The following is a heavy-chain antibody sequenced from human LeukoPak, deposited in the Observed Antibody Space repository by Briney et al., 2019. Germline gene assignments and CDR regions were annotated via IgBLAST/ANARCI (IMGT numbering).Heavy chain of an antibody. Sequence: GGSLRLSCAASGFTFSSYGMHWVRQAPGKGLEWVAVIWYDGSNKYYADSVKGRFTISRDNSKNTLYLQMNSLRAEDTAVYYCAKDRLRQYDSGVFDYWGQGTLVTVSP. J-gene: IGHJ4*02. V-gene: IGHV3-33*06. CDR2: IWYDGSNK. D-gene: IGHD3-22*01. CDR3: AKDRLRQYDSGVFDY. CDR1: GFTFSSYG.